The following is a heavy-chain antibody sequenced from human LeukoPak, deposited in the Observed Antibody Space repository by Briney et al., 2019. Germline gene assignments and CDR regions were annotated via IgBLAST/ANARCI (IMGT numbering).Heavy chain of an antibody. CDR1: GFTFSSYA. V-gene: IGHV3-23*01. Sequence: GGSLRLSCAASGFTFSSYAMSWVRQAPGKGLEWVSAISGSGGRTYYADSVKGRFTISRDNSKNTLYLQMNSLRAEDTAVYYCAKAVLLWFGELYYWGQGTLVTVSS. CDR2: ISGSGGRT. D-gene: IGHD3-10*01. CDR3: AKAVLLWFGELYY. J-gene: IGHJ4*02.